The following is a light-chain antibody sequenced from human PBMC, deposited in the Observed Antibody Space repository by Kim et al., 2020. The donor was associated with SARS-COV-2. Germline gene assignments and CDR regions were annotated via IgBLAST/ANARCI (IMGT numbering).Light chain of an antibody. Sequence: PEESAALSARARHTVVSGLAWYQQTPGRAPKLLIYDAAIRAAGIPDRFRASGSGTDFTLTIGSLAPEDFAVEYCQQRGNWPPALTFGGGTKVDIK. CDR3: QQRGNWPPALT. CDR2: DAA. CDR1: HTVVSG. V-gene: IGKV3-11*01. J-gene: IGKJ4*01.